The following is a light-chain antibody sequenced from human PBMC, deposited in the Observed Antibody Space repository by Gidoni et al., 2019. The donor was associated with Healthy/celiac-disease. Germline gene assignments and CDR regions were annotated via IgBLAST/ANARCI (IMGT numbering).Light chain of an antibody. V-gene: IGKV3-11*01. J-gene: IGKJ2*01. CDR1: QSVSRY. CDR3: QQLSNWSLMYT. Sequence: EIVLTQSPATLSLSPGEIATLSCSTSQSVSRYLAWYQQKPAQAPSLLIYDSSNRATVIQASFSGSGSLTHFTRPISILDPEYFAVYYCQQLSNWSLMYTFGQGTKLE. CDR2: DSS.